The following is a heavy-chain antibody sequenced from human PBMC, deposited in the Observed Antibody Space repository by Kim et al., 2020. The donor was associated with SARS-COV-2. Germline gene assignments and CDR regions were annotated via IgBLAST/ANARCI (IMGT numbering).Heavy chain of an antibody. CDR2: IYNTGST. CDR1: GGSITNYY. J-gene: IGHJ6*02. V-gene: IGHV4-59*13. CDR3: AREIMVPSSRYYFYLMDV. Sequence: SETLSLTCSVSGGSITNYYWSWIRQPRGKGLEWIGYIYNTGSTNYNPSLKSRVTISLDTSNKQFSLRLTSVTAADTAVYYCAREIMVPSSRYYFYLMDVWGPGTTVTVSS. D-gene: IGHD3-10*01.